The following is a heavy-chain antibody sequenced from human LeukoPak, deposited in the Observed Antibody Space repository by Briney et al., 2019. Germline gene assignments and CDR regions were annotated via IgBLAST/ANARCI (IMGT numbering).Heavy chain of an antibody. V-gene: IGHV1-2*02. Sequence: ASVKVSCKASGYSFTAYYMHWVRQAPGQGFEWMGWIHPNNGGTMYAQKFQGRVTMTRDTSISTVYMELRGLTSDDTAVYYCASPRLVSEGGTNYWGQGTLVTVSS. D-gene: IGHD1-26*01. J-gene: IGHJ4*02. CDR3: ASPRLVSEGGTNY. CDR1: GYSFTAYY. CDR2: IHPNNGGT.